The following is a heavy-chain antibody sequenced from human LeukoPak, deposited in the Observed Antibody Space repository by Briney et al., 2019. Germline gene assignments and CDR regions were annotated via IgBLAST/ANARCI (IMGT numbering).Heavy chain of an antibody. Sequence: SVKVSCKASGGTFISYAFSWVRQAPGQGPEWMGGIIPIYGTPNYAQKFRGRVTITADESTNTAYMELSGLRSDDTAVYYCARDLEETGYSYTRAGYYWGQGTLVTVSS. CDR1: GGTFISYA. CDR3: ARDLEETGYSYTRAGYY. D-gene: IGHD5-18*01. J-gene: IGHJ4*02. CDR2: IIPIYGTP. V-gene: IGHV1-69*01.